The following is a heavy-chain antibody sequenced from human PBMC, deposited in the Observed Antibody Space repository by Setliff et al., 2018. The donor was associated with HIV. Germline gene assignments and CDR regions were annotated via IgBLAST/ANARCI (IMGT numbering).Heavy chain of an antibody. Sequence: PGGSLRLSCAASGFTFSSYEMNWVRQAPGKGLEWVAYISASGSTIYYTDSVKGRFTISRDNAKNSLDLQMKSLRADDTSVYYCARGSSWYGPNRHRRINYWGQGTLVTVSS. J-gene: IGHJ4*02. D-gene: IGHD6-13*01. CDR2: ISASGSTI. CDR1: GFTFSSYE. V-gene: IGHV3-48*03. CDR3: ARGSSWYGPNRHRRINY.